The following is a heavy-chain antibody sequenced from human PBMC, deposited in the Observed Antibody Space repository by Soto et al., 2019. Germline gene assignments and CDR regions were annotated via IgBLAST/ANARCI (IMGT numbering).Heavy chain of an antibody. CDR3: ARGHYVWGSYRPLYYFDS. CDR1: GGSISSSSYY. J-gene: IGHJ4*02. Sequence: PSETLSLTCTVSGGSISSSSYYWGWIRQPPGKGLEWIGSIFYSGSTYYNPSLQSRVTISVDTSKNHFSLKLTSVTAADTSVYNCARGHYVWGSYRPLYYFDSWGQGTLVTVSS. D-gene: IGHD3-16*02. V-gene: IGHV4-39*02. CDR2: IFYSGST.